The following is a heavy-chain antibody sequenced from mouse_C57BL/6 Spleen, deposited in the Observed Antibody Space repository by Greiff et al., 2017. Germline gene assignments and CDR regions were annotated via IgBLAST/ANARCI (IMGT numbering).Heavy chain of an antibody. J-gene: IGHJ2*01. Sequence: QVQLKESGPELVKPGASVKISCKASGYTFTDYYINWVKQRPGQGLEWIGWLYPGHGDTMYNEKFKGKATLTVDTSSSTAYMQLRSLTSEDSAVYFCARSPYDSSKDYWGQGTTLTVSS. D-gene: IGHD1-1*01. V-gene: IGHV1-84*01. CDR3: ARSPYDSSKDY. CDR1: GYTFTDYY. CDR2: LYPGHGDT.